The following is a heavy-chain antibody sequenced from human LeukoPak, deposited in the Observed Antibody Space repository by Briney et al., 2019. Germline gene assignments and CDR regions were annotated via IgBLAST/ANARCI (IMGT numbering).Heavy chain of an antibody. CDR2: INPNSGDT. J-gene: IGHJ5*02. CDR3: ARGGYVIVRDWFDP. Sequence: ASVKASCKASGYTLTGYYMHWVRQAPGQGLEWMGCINPNSGDTKYAQKFQGRVTMTRDTSMNTAYMELSRLRSDDTALYYCARGGYVIVRDWFDPWGQGTLVTVSS. D-gene: IGHD2/OR15-2a*01. CDR1: GYTLTGYY. V-gene: IGHV1-2*02.